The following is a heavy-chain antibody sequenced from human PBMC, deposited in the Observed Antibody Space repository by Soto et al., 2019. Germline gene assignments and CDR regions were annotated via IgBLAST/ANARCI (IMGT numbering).Heavy chain of an antibody. Sequence: QVQLVQSGAEVKKPGSSVKVSCKGSGGTFSSYTISWVRQAPGQGLEWMGRIIPILGIANHAQKFQGRVTITAGKSTRTAYMELSRLSSEDTAVYYCARFRGSYGMDVWGEGTTVNVSS. J-gene: IGHJ6*04. CDR2: IIPILGIA. CDR1: GGTFSSYT. CDR3: ARFRGSYGMDV. V-gene: IGHV1-69*02. D-gene: IGHD3-10*01.